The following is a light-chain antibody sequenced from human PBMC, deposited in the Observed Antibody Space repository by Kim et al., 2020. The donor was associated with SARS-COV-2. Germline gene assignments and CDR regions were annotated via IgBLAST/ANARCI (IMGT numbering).Light chain of an antibody. CDR1: KLGDKY. CDR2: QDS. J-gene: IGLJ2*01. V-gene: IGLV3-1*01. Sequence: SYELTQPPSVSVSPGQTASITCSGDKLGDKYACWYQQKSGQSPVLVIYQDSKRPSGIPERFSGSSSGNTATLTISGTQTMDEADYYCQAWDSSTVVFGGG. CDR3: QAWDSSTVV.